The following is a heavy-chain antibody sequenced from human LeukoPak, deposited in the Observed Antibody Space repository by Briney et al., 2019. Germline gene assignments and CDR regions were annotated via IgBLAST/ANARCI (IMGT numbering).Heavy chain of an antibody. Sequence: ASVKVSCKASGGTFSSYAISWVRQAPGQGLEWMGWMNPNSGNTGYAQKFQGRVTITRNTSISTAYMELSSLRSEDTAVYYCARAILEWTYYYYYMDVWGKGTTVTVSS. CDR2: MNPNSGNT. J-gene: IGHJ6*03. CDR3: ARAILEWTYYYYYMDV. CDR1: GGTFSSYA. V-gene: IGHV1-8*03. D-gene: IGHD3-3*01.